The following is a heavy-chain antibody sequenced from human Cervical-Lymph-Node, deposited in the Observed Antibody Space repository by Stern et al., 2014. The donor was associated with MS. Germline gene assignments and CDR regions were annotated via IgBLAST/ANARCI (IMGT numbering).Heavy chain of an antibody. CDR3: AREVAGHRLGMMDV. D-gene: IGHD6-19*01. V-gene: IGHV1-46*01. Sequence: VQLVESGAEVKTPGASVKLSCKASGYTFTSYYMHWVRQAPGQGLEGMGIINPSGGSTSYAQNFQGRVTVTRDTSTSTVYMELSSLRSEDTAVYYCAREVAGHRLGMMDVWGQGTSVTVSS. J-gene: IGHJ6*02. CDR2: INPSGGST. CDR1: GYTFTSYY.